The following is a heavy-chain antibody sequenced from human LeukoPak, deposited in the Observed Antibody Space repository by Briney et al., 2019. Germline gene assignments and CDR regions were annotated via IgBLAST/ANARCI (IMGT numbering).Heavy chain of an antibody. CDR1: GFTFSSYA. CDR3: AKSEVITGKTTDY. J-gene: IGHJ4*02. Sequence: GGSLRLSCAASGFTFSSYAMSWVRQAQGKGLEWVSAIGGSGGSTYYADSVKGRFTISRDNSKNTLYLQMNSLRAEDTAVYYCAKSEVITGKTTDYWGQGTLVTVSS. D-gene: IGHD3-22*01. V-gene: IGHV3-23*01. CDR2: IGGSGGST.